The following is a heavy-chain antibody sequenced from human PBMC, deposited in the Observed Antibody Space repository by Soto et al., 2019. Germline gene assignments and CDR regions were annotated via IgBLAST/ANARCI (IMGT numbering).Heavy chain of an antibody. CDR1: GFTSHDYA. Sequence: GGSLRLSCVASGFTSHDYAMHWVRQTPGKGLEWVSGIYWGSNKIDYADSVKGRFTISRDNAKNSLLLQMNSLSADDTALYYCVKDVSPGGADVWGQGTTVTVSS. V-gene: IGHV3-9*02. CDR2: IYWGSNKI. J-gene: IGHJ6*02. D-gene: IGHD3-10*01. CDR3: VKDVSPGGADV.